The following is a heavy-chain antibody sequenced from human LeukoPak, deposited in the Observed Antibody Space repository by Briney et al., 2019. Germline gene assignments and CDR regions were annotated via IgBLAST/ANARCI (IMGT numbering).Heavy chain of an antibody. D-gene: IGHD6-13*01. CDR3: ARESIAAAYFDY. CDR2: IIPIFGTA. Sequence: GASVKVSCKASGGTFSSYAISSVRQAPGQGLEWMGGIIPIFGTANYAQKFQGRVTITADESTSTAYMELSSLRSEDTAVYYCARESIAAAYFDYWGQGTLVTVSS. CDR1: GGTFSSYA. J-gene: IGHJ4*02. V-gene: IGHV1-69*13.